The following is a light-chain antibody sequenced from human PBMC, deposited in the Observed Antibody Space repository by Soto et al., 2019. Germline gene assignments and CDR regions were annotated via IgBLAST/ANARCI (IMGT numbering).Light chain of an antibody. CDR2: WAS. CDR3: QQYYSTPPYT. V-gene: IGKV4-1*01. Sequence: DIVMTQSPDSLAVSLGERATINCKSSQSVLYSSNNKNYLAWYQQKPGQPPKLLIYWASTRESGVPDRFSGSGSGTDFTLTISSLQAEAVAVYYCQQYYSTPPYTFGQGTQLEIK. J-gene: IGKJ2*01. CDR1: QSVLYSSNNKNY.